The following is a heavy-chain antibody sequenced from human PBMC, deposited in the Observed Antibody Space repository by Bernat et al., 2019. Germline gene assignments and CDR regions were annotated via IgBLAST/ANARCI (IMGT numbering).Heavy chain of an antibody. Sequence: EVQLVESGGGLVQPGGSLRLSCAASGFTVSSNYMSWVRQAPGKGLEWVSVIYSGGSTYYADSVKGRFTISRDNSKNTLYLQMNSLRAEDTAVYYCARDHRYSSSWTVADDWFDPWGQGTLVTVSS. CDR1: GFTVSSNY. J-gene: IGHJ5*02. CDR3: ARDHRYSSSWTVADDWFDP. CDR2: IYSGGST. V-gene: IGHV3-66*01. D-gene: IGHD6-13*01.